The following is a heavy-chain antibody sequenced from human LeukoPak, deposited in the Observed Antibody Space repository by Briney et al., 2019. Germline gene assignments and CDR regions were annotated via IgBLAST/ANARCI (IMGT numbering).Heavy chain of an antibody. J-gene: IGHJ4*02. CDR3: VIFIVGTSTTDY. CDR1: GGSFSNYY. D-gene: IGHD1-26*01. V-gene: IGHV4-34*01. CDR2: IDHSGRT. Sequence: PSETLSLTCAVFGGSFSNYYLHWIRQPPGKGLEWIGEIDHSGRTKYNPSLRSRVTISLDTSKNQSSLNLSSVTDTAVYYCVIFIVGTSTTDYWGQGTLVTVSS.